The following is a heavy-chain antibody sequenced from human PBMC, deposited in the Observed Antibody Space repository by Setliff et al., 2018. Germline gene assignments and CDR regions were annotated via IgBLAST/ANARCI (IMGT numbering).Heavy chain of an antibody. CDR3: ARADSDSYYPYYFDF. CDR1: GFTISYYA. V-gene: IGHV3-30-3*01. CDR2: SRYAENYQ. J-gene: IGHJ4*02. Sequence: LSLSCAASGFTISYYAIHWVRQAPGKGLEWVAVSRYAENYQYYADSVKGRFTVSRDSSQNKIHLQMDSLRAEDTGKYFCARADSDSYYPYYFDFWGQGTLVTVSS. D-gene: IGHD3-22*01.